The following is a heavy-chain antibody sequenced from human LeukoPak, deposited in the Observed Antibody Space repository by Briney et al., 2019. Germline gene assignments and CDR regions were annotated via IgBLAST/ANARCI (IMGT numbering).Heavy chain of an antibody. CDR2: ISAYNGNT. D-gene: IGHD1-20*01. CDR3: ARDRGNWNLNWFDP. J-gene: IGHJ5*02. V-gene: IGHV1-18*01. CDR1: GYTFNSYG. Sequence: ASVKVSCKSSGYTFNSYGISWVRQAPGQGLEWMGWISAYNGNTNYAQKLQGRVTMTTDTSTSTAYMELRSLRSDDTAVYYCARDRGNWNLNWFDPWGQGTLVTVSS.